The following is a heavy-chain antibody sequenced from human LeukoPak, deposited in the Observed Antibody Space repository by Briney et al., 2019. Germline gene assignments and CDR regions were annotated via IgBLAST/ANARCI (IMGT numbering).Heavy chain of an antibody. CDR2: INGGNGNT. Sequence: GASVKISCKAPGYTFTDYAMHWVRQAPGQRLEWMGWINGGNGNTKYSQKFQGRVTITRDTSATTAYMELSRLRSEDTAVYYYARGIGASSGWYVIDYWGQGTLVTVSS. CDR3: ARGIGASSGWYVIDY. CDR1: GYTFTDYA. J-gene: IGHJ4*02. D-gene: IGHD6-19*01. V-gene: IGHV1-3*01.